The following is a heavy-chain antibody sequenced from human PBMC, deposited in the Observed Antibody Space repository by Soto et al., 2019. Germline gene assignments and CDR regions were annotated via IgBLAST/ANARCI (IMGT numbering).Heavy chain of an antibody. D-gene: IGHD1-26*01. CDR3: ARGNSWSYLDAFDM. Sequence: QVQLEQSGAEVKKPGASVKVSCKASGYTFTDHYVPWVRQSPGQGLEWMGWISPKSGVTNYAQKFQCRVTMTRDTSISTAYMDLSRLRSDDTAVYYCARGNSWSYLDAFDMWGQGTMVTVSS. CDR1: GYTFTDHY. CDR2: ISPKSGVT. V-gene: IGHV1-2*02. J-gene: IGHJ3*02.